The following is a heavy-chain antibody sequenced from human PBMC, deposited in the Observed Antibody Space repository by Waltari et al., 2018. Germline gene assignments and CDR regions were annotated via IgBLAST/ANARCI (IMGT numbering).Heavy chain of an antibody. J-gene: IGHJ4*02. V-gene: IGHV1-18*01. CDR2: ISVEKGHT. Sequence: QIQLIQSGPEVKKPGASVKVSCKASGYTFSSYGITWVRQAPGQGLEWMGWISVEKGHTSYAQNLQDRVTMTTDTSTNTAYMELRSPTSDDTAVYYCARVGGNRYYYDGRGFVYYFDYWGQGTLVTVSS. CDR1: GYTFSSYG. CDR3: ARVGGNRYYYDGRGFVYYFDY. D-gene: IGHD3-22*01.